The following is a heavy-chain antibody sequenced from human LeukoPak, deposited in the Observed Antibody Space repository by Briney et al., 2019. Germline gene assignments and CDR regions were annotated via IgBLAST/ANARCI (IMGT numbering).Heavy chain of an antibody. J-gene: IGHJ6*02. CDR2: IYYSGST. CDR1: GGPISSGDYY. CDR3: ASGESYYYGMDV. Sequence: PSQTLSLTCTVSGGPISSGDYYWSWIRQPPGKGLEWIGYIYYSGSTYYNPSLKSRVTISVDTSKNQFSLKLSSVTAADTAVYYCASGESYYYGMDVWGQGTTVTVSS. V-gene: IGHV4-30-4*01.